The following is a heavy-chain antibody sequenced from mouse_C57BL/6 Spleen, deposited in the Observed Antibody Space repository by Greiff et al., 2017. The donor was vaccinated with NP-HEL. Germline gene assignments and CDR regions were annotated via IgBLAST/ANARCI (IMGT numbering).Heavy chain of an antibody. Sequence: VQLQESGAELVRPGTSVKMSCKASGYTFTNYWIGWAKQRPGHGLEWIGDIYPGGGYTNYNEKFKGKATLTADKSSSTAYMQFSSLTSEDSAIYYCARAAYSHAMDYWGQGTSVTVSS. D-gene: IGHD2-10*01. J-gene: IGHJ4*01. CDR1: GYTFTNYW. V-gene: IGHV1-63*01. CDR2: IYPGGGYT. CDR3: ARAAYSHAMDY.